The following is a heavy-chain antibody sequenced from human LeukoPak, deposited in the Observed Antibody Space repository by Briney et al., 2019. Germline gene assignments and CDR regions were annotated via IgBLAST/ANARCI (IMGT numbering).Heavy chain of an antibody. D-gene: IGHD5-12*01. CDR3: AIWLDAFAI. CDR1: GGSISSYY. V-gene: IGHV4-59*01. CDR2: IYCSGSS. J-gene: IGHJ3*02. Sequence: SETLSLTCTVAGGSISSYYGRWIRQPPGEGREGMGYIYCSGSSTYNPSLKSRATISVDTSKPQFSLKLRPVTAAHTAVYSCAIWLDAFAICGQPTMPTAPS.